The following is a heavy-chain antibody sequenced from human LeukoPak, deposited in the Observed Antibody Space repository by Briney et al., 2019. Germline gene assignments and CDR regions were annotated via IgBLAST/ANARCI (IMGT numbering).Heavy chain of an antibody. Sequence: GGSLRLSCAASGFTFSSYSMNWVRQAPGKGLEWVSSISTSSTYIYYADSVKGRFTISRDNAKNSLYLQMNSLRAEDTAVYYCARDPPFIIGTTFFDYLGQGTLVTVSS. CDR2: ISTSSTYI. J-gene: IGHJ4*02. CDR3: ARDPPFIIGTTFFDY. CDR1: GFTFSSYS. D-gene: IGHD1-20*01. V-gene: IGHV3-21*01.